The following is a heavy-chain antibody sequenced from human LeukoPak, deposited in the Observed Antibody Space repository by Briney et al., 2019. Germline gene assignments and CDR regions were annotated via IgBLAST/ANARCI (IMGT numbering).Heavy chain of an antibody. Sequence: SETLSLTCTVSGGSISSSSYYWGWIRQPPGKGLEWIGSIYYSGSTYYNPSLKSRVTITVDTSKNQFSLKLSSVTAADTAVYYCARTPVAVAGLFDPWGQGTLVTVSS. CDR3: ARTPVAVAGLFDP. CDR2: IYYSGST. CDR1: GGSISSSSYY. J-gene: IGHJ5*02. V-gene: IGHV4-39*01. D-gene: IGHD6-19*01.